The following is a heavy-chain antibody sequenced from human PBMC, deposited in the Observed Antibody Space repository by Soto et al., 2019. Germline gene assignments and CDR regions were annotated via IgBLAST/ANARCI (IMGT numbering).Heavy chain of an antibody. J-gene: IGHJ5*02. CDR1: GGSISSYY. V-gene: IGHV4-59*08. D-gene: IGHD5-12*01. CDR2: IYYSGST. Sequence: SETLCLTCTVSGGSISSYYWSWIRKPPGKGLEWIGYIYYSGSTNYNPSLKSRVTISVDTSKNQFSLKLSSVTAADTAVYYCARWLQSGIDPWGQGTLVTVSS. CDR3: ARWLQSGIDP.